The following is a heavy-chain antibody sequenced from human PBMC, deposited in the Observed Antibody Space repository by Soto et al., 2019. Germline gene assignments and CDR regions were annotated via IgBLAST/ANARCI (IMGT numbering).Heavy chain of an antibody. CDR3: SRSLNS. J-gene: IGHJ4*02. CDR1: GFTFSTYW. CDR2: INQDGSEK. V-gene: IGHV3-7*01. Sequence: GGSLRLSCAASGFTFSTYWMDWVRQTPGKGLEWVANINQDGSEKNYVDSVKGRFTIYRDNAKNSLYLQMSSLTAEDSALYYCSRSLNSWGQGTLVT.